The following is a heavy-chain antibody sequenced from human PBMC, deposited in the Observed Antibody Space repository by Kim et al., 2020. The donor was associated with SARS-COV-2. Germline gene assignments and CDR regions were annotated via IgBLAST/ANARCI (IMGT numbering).Heavy chain of an antibody. Sequence: GGSLRLSCAASGFTFSIYWMSWVRQAPGKGLEWVANIKQDGSEKYYVDSVKGRFTISRDNAKNSLYLQMNSLRAEDTAVYYCASLSSSSWYFDYWGQGT. J-gene: IGHJ4*02. D-gene: IGHD6-13*01. CDR1: GFTFSIYW. V-gene: IGHV3-7*01. CDR2: IKQDGSEK. CDR3: ASLSSSSWYFDY.